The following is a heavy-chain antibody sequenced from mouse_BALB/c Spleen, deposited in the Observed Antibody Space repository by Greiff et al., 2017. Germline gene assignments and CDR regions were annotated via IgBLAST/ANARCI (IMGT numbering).Heavy chain of an antibody. J-gene: IGHJ3*01. V-gene: IGHV10-1*02. D-gene: IGHD2-4*01. CDR1: GFTFNTYA. CDR3: VRRLYYDYDAFAY. CDR2: IRSKSNNYAT. Sequence: DVMLVESGGGLVQPKGSLKLSCAASGFTFNTYAMNWVRQAPGKGLEWVARIRSKSNNYATYYADSVKDRFTISRDDSQSMLYLQMNNLKTEDTAMYYCVRRLYYDYDAFAYWGQGTLVTVSA.